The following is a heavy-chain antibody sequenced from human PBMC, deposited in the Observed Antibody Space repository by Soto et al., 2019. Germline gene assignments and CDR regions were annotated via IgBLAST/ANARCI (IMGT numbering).Heavy chain of an antibody. J-gene: IGHJ6*02. CDR3: ARRVAAALYYGMDV. D-gene: IGHD2-15*01. CDR1: GFTFSSYS. Sequence: GGSLRLSCAASGFTFSSYSMNWVRQAPGKGLEWVSSISSSSSYIYYADSVKGRFTISRDNAKNSLYLQMNSLRAEDTAVYYWARRVAAALYYGMDVWGQGTTVTVSS. CDR2: ISSSSSYI. V-gene: IGHV3-21*01.